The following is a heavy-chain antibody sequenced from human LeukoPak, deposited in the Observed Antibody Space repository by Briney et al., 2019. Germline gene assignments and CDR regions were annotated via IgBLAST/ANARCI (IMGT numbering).Heavy chain of an antibody. CDR3: ARDQPTTVTTAGDY. D-gene: IGHD4-17*01. CDR2: IIPILGIA. Sequence: GASVKVSCKASGGTFSSYAISWVRQAPGQGLAWMGRIIPILGIANHAQKFQGRVTITADKSSSTAYMELSSLRSEDTAVYYCARDQPTTVTTAGDYWGQGTLVTVSS. V-gene: IGHV1-69*04. CDR1: GGTFSSYA. J-gene: IGHJ4*02.